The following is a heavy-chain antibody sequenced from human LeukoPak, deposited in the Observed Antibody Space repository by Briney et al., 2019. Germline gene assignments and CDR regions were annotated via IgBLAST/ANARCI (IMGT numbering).Heavy chain of an antibody. CDR3: ARGLPNTPYYYYGMDV. CDR1: GGSFSGYY. J-gene: IGHJ6*02. Sequence: SETLSLTCAVYGGSFSGYYWSWIRQPPGKGLEWIGEINHSGSTNYNPSLKSRVTISVDTSKNQFSLKLSSVTAADTAVYYCARGLPNTPYYYYGMDVWGQGTTVTVSS. V-gene: IGHV4-34*01. D-gene: IGHD2-2*02. CDR2: INHSGST.